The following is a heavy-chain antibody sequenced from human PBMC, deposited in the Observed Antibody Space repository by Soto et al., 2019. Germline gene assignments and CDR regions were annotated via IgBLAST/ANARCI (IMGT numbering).Heavy chain of an antibody. J-gene: IGHJ6*04. CDR2: ISAYNGNT. D-gene: IGHD2-21*02. CDR3: ARDPGVVTAIYYYYVMAV. V-gene: IGHV1-18*01. Sequence: ASVKVSCKASGYTFTSYGISWVRQAPGQGLEWMGWISAYNGNTNYAQKLQGRVTMTTDTSTSTAYMELRSLRSDDTAVYYCARDPGVVTAIYYYYVMAVGGKGTTVAASP. CDR1: GYTFTSYG.